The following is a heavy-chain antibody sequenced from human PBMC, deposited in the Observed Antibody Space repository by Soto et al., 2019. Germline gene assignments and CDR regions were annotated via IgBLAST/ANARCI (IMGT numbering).Heavy chain of an antibody. CDR2: ISHGGNT. CDR3: ARVPDY. V-gene: IGHV4-4*02. CDR1: GDSISSRNW. J-gene: IGHJ4*02. Sequence: SETLSLTCAVSGDSISSRNWWSWVRQPPGKGLEWIGEISHGGNTNYNPSLKSRVTISVDTSKNQFSLKLSSVTAADTAVYYCARVPDYWGQGALVTVSS.